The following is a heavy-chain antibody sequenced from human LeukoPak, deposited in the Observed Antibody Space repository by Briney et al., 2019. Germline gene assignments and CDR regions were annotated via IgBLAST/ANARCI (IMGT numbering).Heavy chain of an antibody. Sequence: GGSLRLSCAASGFTFSSYAMHWARQAPGKGLEYVSAISSNGGSTYYADSVKGRFTISRDNSKNTLYLQMSSLRAEDTAVYYCVKDEYYDFWSGYRLDYWGQGTLVTVSS. CDR2: ISSNGGST. D-gene: IGHD3-3*01. CDR3: VKDEYYDFWSGYRLDY. CDR1: GFTFSSYA. V-gene: IGHV3-64D*06. J-gene: IGHJ4*02.